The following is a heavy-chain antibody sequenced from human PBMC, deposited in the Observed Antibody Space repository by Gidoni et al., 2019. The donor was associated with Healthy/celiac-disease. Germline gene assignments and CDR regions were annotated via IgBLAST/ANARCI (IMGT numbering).Heavy chain of an antibody. CDR3: AKMAFSSGWYFDY. CDR2: ISYDGSNK. Sequence: QVQLVESGRGVVQPGRSLRLSCAASGFTFSSYGMHWVRQAPGKGLEWVAVISYDGSNKYYADSVKGRFTISRDNSKNTLYLQMNSLRAEDTAVYYCAKMAFSSGWYFDYWGQGTLVTVSS. CDR1: GFTFSSYG. V-gene: IGHV3-30*18. J-gene: IGHJ4*02. D-gene: IGHD6-19*01.